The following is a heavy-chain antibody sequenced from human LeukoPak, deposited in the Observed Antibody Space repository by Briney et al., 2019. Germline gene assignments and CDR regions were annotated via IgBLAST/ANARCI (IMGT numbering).Heavy chain of an antibody. V-gene: IGHV1-18*01. J-gene: IGHJ4*02. CDR3: ARDLMYCDTMSCYDGDFDY. Sequence: GASVKVSWKASGYSFINFGLSWVRQAPGQGLEWMGWISAYNHNTNYAQKFQGRVTMTIDTSTTTVYMELRSLRSDDTAIYYCARDLMYCDTMSCYDGDFDYWGQGTPVTVSS. CDR1: GYSFINFG. CDR2: ISAYNHNT. D-gene: IGHD2-2*01.